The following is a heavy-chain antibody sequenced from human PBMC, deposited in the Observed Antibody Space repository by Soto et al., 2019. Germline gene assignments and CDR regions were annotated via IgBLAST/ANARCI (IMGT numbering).Heavy chain of an antibody. CDR1: GFIVSSNH. J-gene: IGHJ6*02. CDR2: IYSGGST. Sequence: GGSLRLSCAASGFIVSSNHMNWVRQAPGKGLEWVSVIYSGGSTYYADSVKGRFTISRDTSKNTLYLQMNSLRAEDTAMYYCAREYYGLDVWGQGTTVTVSS. V-gene: IGHV3-53*01. CDR3: AREYYGLDV.